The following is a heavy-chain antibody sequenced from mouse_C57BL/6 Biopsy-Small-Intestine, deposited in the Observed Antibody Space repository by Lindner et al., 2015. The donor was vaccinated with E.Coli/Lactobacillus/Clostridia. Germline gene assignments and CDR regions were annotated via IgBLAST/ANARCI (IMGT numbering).Heavy chain of an antibody. D-gene: IGHD1-1*01. V-gene: IGHV1-80*01. Sequence: VQLQESGTELVKPGASVKISFKASGYAFSSYWMNWVKQRPGKGLEWIGQIYPGDGDTNYNGMFRDKATLTADKSSSTAYMQLISLTSEDSAIYFCARGNNGRIYGYFDVWGTGTTVTVSS. CDR2: IYPGDGDT. CDR1: GYAFSSYW. J-gene: IGHJ1*03. CDR3: ARGNNGRIYGYFDV.